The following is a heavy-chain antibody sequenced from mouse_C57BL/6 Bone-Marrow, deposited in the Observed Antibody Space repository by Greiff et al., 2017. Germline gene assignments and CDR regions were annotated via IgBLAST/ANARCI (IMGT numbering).Heavy chain of an antibody. Sequence: EVQLVESGEGLVKPGGSLKLSCAASGFTFSSYAMSWVRQTPEKRLEWVAYISSGGSYTYYPDSVKGRFTISRDNAKNTLYLQMSSLKSEDTAMYYCARLDGYYEAYWGQGTLVTVSA. CDR1: GFTFSSYA. D-gene: IGHD2-3*01. V-gene: IGHV5-6*01. J-gene: IGHJ3*01. CDR3: ARLDGYYEAY. CDR2: ISSGGSYT.